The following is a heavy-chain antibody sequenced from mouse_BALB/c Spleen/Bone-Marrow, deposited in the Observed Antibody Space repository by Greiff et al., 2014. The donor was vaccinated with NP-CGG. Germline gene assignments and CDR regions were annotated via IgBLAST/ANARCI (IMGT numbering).Heavy chain of an antibody. CDR2: IWAGGST. V-gene: IGHV2-9*02. D-gene: IGHD2-3*01. CDR3: ARDGYFDYYFDS. CDR1: GLPLTNYG. J-gene: IGHJ2*01. Sequence: VQRVESGPGLVAPSQSLSITCTVSGLPLTNYGVHWVRQPPGKGLEWLGVIWAGGSTNYNSALMSRLSITKDNSKSQVFLKMNGCKTNNTALYYWARDGYFDYYFDSWGQGPPPT.